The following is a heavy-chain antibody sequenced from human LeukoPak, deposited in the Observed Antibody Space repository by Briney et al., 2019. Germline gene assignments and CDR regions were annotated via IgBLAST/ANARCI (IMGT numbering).Heavy chain of an antibody. V-gene: IGHV3-30*18. D-gene: IGHD3-9*01. CDR3: AKQRRYFDWSTGGFDY. CDR1: GFTFSSYG. CDR2: ISYDGSNK. Sequence: GGSLRLSCAASGFTFSSYGMHWVGQAPGKGLEWVAVISYDGSNKYYADSVKGRFTISRDNSKNTLYLQMNSLRAEDTAVYYCAKQRRYFDWSTGGFDYWGQGTLVTVSS. J-gene: IGHJ4*02.